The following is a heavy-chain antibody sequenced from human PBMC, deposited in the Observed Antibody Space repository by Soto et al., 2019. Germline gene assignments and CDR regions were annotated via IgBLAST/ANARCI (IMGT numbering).Heavy chain of an antibody. CDR1: GYTFTSYG. V-gene: IGHV1-18*01. CDR3: ARETTVTTLSYYYGMDV. CDR2: ISAYNGNT. Sequence: QVQLVQSGAEVKKPGASVKVSCKASGYTFTSYGISWVRQAPGQVLEWMGGISAYNGNTNYAQKLQGRVTMTTDTSTSTAYMELRSLRSDDPAVYYCARETTVTTLSYYYGMDVWGQGTTVTVSS. J-gene: IGHJ6*02. D-gene: IGHD4-17*01.